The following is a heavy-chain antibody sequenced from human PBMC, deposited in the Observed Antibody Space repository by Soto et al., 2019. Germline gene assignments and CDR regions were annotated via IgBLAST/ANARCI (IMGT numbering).Heavy chain of an antibody. CDR1: GFTLSSYG. V-gene: IGHV3-30*18. D-gene: IGHD3-22*01. J-gene: IGHJ4*02. CDR3: AEVRKGDYYDSSDSYCFDY. CDR2: ISYDGSNK. Sequence: GGSLRLSCAASGFTLSSYGMHWVRQAPGKGLEWVAVISYDGSNKYYADSVKGRFTISRDNSKNTLYLQMNSLRAEDTAVYYCAEVRKGDYYDSSDSYCFDYWGQGTLVTVSS.